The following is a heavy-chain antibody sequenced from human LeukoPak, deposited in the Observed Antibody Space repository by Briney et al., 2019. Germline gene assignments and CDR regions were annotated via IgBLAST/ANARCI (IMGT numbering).Heavy chain of an antibody. D-gene: IGHD3-10*01. CDR2: IDSDGSST. CDR1: GFTFSSYW. CDR3: SRDRRYGGMDV. V-gene: IGHV3-74*01. J-gene: IGHJ6*02. Sequence: GGSLRLSRAASGFTFSSYWMHWVRQAPGEGLVWVSRIDSDGSSTSYADSAKGRFTISRDNAKNTLYLQLNSLRAEDTAVYYCSRDRRYGGMDVWGQGTTVTVSS.